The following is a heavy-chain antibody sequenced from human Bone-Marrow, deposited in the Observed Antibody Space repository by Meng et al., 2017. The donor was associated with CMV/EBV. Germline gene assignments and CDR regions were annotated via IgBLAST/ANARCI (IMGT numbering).Heavy chain of an antibody. J-gene: IGHJ4*02. D-gene: IGHD6-19*01. CDR1: GFTFSSYA. Sequence: GESLKISCAASGFTFSSYAMSWVRQAPGKGLEWVSAISGSGGSTYYADSVKGRFTMSRDNVKNSLYLQVNSLRVEDTALYYWVRNSGWGRFDYWGQGTLVTVSS. CDR2: ISGSGGST. V-gene: IGHV3-23*01. CDR3: VRNSGWGRFDY.